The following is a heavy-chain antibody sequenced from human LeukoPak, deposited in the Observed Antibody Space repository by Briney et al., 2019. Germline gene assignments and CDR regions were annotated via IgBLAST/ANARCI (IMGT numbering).Heavy chain of an antibody. CDR1: GFTFSSYG. CDR2: ISGSGGST. CDR3: ARAEGYSGYDWEDY. D-gene: IGHD5-12*01. Sequence: GGTLRLSCAASGFTFSSYGMSWVRQAPGKGLEWVSAISGSGGSTYYADSVKGRFTISRDNAKSSLYLQMNSLRAEDTALYYCARAEGYSGYDWEDYWGQGTLVTVSS. J-gene: IGHJ4*02. V-gene: IGHV3-23*01.